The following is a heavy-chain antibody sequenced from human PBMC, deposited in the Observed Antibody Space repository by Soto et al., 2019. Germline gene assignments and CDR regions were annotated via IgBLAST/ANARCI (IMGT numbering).Heavy chain of an antibody. CDR2: ISSSSSYI. CDR3: ARGKRSARLNDYGDYSWFDP. V-gene: IGHV3-21*01. Sequence: EVQLVESGGGLVKPGGSLRLSCAASGFTFSSYSMNWVRQAPGKGLEWVSSISSSSSYIYYADSVKGRFTISRDNAKNSLYLQMNSLRAEDTAVYYCARGKRSARLNDYGDYSWFDPWGQGTLVTVSS. CDR1: GFTFSSYS. D-gene: IGHD4-17*01. J-gene: IGHJ5*02.